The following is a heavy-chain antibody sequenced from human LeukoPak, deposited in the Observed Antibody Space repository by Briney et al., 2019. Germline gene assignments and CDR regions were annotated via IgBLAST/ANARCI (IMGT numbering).Heavy chain of an antibody. CDR1: GFTFSSYA. CDR2: ISGSGGSA. Sequence: GGSLRLSCAASGFTFSSYAMSWVRQAPGKGLEWVSAISGSGGSAYYADSVKGRFTISRDTAKNTLYLQMNSLRAEDTAVYYCARGNSRLDVWGQGTTVTVSS. CDR3: ARGNSRLDV. V-gene: IGHV3-23*01. J-gene: IGHJ6*02. D-gene: IGHD6-13*01.